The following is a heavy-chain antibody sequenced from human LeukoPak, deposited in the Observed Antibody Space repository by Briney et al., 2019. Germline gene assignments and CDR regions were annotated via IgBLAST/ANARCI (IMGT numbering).Heavy chain of an antibody. Sequence: GGSLRLSCAASGFTFSTYGMSWVRQAPGKGLEWVSAISGSGSSTYYADSVKGRFTISRDNAKNSLYLQMNSLRAEDTALYYCAKDTKGSGSYFGAFDIWGQGTMVTVSS. CDR2: ISGSGSST. J-gene: IGHJ3*02. CDR1: GFTFSTYG. V-gene: IGHV3-23*01. D-gene: IGHD3-10*01. CDR3: AKDTKGSGSYFGAFDI.